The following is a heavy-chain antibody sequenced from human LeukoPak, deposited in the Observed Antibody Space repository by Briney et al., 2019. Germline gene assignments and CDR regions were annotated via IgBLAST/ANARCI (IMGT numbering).Heavy chain of an antibody. CDR3: ATLRSGSYYMSYFDA. D-gene: IGHD3-10*01. V-gene: IGHV1-24*01. CDR2: FNPGDGYT. Sequence: GASVKVSCKVSGYTLNELSMQWVRQAPGRGLEWMGGFNPGDGYTVSAQKFQARLSMTEDTSTDTAYMQLSSLRSEDTAVYYCATLRSGSYYMSYFDAWGQGSLVIVSS. J-gene: IGHJ5*02. CDR1: GYTLNELS.